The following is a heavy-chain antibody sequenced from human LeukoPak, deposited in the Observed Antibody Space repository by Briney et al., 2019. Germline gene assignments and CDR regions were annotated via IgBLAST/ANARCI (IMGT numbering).Heavy chain of an antibody. V-gene: IGHV4-59*12. CDR2: VYYRGNT. D-gene: IGHD1-26*01. CDR1: GDSISPYY. Sequence: SETLSLTCSVSGDSISPYYWSWIRQPPGKGLEWIGFVYYRGNTNYNPSLKSRVTISVDTSKNQFSLKLSSVTAADTAVYYCARGWVGATGGYFDYWGQGTLVTVSS. J-gene: IGHJ4*02. CDR3: ARGWVGATGGYFDY.